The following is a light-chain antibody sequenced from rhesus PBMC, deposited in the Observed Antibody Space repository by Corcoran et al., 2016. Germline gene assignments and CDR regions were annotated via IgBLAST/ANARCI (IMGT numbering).Light chain of an antibody. CDR3: QQYINWNRT. V-gene: IGKV3S9*01. CDR2: GAS. CDR1: QSVSSY. J-gene: IGKJ1*01. Sequence: EIVMTQSPATLSVSPGERATLSCRASQSVSSYVAWYQQKPEQAPRLLIYGASSRATGIPDRFSGSGSWTDFTLIISSLEPEDVGVYYVQQYINWNRTFDPGTKVEIK.